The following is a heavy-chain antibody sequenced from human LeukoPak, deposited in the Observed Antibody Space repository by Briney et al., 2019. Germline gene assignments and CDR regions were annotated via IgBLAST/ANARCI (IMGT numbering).Heavy chain of an antibody. V-gene: IGHV1-8*01. D-gene: IGHD2-15*01. J-gene: IGHJ4*02. CDR3: ARGLEVAALFLGY. CDR1: GYTFTSYD. Sequence: ASVKVSCKASGYTFTSYDINWGRQATGQGLEWMGWMNPNSGNTGYAQKFQGRVTMTRNTSISTAYMELSSLRSEDTAVYYCARGLEVAALFLGYWGQGTLVTVSS. CDR2: MNPNSGNT.